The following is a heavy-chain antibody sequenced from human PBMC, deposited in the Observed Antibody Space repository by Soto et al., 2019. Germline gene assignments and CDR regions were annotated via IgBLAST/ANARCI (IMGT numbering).Heavy chain of an antibody. Sequence: SSVRVSCRASGGTCSSYWITYVQQAPGQGLEWMGGIIPIFGTANYAQKFQGRVTITADESTSTAYMELSRLRSEETAVYYCAGELRNKYASSGYVFDHWGQGTVVTVSS. CDR1: GGTCSSYW. J-gene: IGHJ4*02. V-gene: IGHV1-69*01. CDR3: AGELRNKYASSGYVFDH. CDR2: IIPIFGTA. D-gene: IGHD3-22*01.